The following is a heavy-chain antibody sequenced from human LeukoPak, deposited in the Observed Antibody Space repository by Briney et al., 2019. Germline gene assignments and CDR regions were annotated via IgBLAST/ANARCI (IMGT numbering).Heavy chain of an antibody. CDR3: ARDRDYYYGSGSYYYY. CDR1: GGSFSGYY. D-gene: IGHD3-10*01. J-gene: IGHJ4*02. CDR2: INHSGST. V-gene: IGHV4-34*01. Sequence: SETLSLTCAVYGGSFSGYYWSWIRQPPGKGLEWIGEINHSGSTNYNPSLKSRVTISVDTSKNQFSLKLSSVTAADTAVYYCARDRDYYYGSGSYYYYWGQGTLVTVSS.